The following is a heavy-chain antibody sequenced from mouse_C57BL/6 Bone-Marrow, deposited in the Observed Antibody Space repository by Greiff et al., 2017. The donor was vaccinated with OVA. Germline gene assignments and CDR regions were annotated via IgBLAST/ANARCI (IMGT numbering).Heavy chain of an antibody. V-gene: IGHV7-1*01. D-gene: IGHD1-1*01. CDR1: GFTFSDFY. J-gene: IGHJ3*01. CDR3: ARDAGTTVAPFAY. Sequence: EVQLVESGGGLVQSGRSLRLSCATSGFTFSDFYMEWVRQAPGKGLEWIAASRNKANDYTTEYSASVKGRFIVSRDTSQSILYLQMNALRAEDTAIYYCARDAGTTVAPFAYWGQGTLVTVSA. CDR2: SRNKANDYTT.